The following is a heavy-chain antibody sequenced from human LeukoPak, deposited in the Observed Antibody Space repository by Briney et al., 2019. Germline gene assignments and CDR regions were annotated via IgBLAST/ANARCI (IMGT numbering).Heavy chain of an antibody. CDR2: IIPIFGTA. V-gene: IGHV1-69*01. Sequence: SVKVSCKASGGTFTSYAISWVRQAPGQGLEWMGGIIPIFGTANYAQKFQGRVTITADESTSTAYMELSSLRSEDTAVYYCARGRPFGYSYGYGGYYMDVGGKGATVTISS. D-gene: IGHD5-18*01. CDR3: ARGRPFGYSYGYGGYYMDV. J-gene: IGHJ6*03. CDR1: GGTFTSYA.